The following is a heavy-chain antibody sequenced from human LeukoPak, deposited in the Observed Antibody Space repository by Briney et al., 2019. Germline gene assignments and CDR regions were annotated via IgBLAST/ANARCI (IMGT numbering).Heavy chain of an antibody. CDR3: ARGRTRYCSGGSCFSMDV. Sequence: PSETLSLTCTVSGGSISSYYWSWIRQPPGKGLEWIGYIYYSGSTNYNPSLKSRVTISVDTSKNQFSLKLSSVTAADTAVYYCARGRTRYCSGGSCFSMDVWGKGTTVTVSS. D-gene: IGHD2-15*01. CDR1: GGSISSYY. CDR2: IYYSGST. V-gene: IGHV4-59*01. J-gene: IGHJ6*03.